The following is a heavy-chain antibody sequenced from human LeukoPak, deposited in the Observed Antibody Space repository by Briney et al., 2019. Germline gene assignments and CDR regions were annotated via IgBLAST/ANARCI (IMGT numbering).Heavy chain of an antibody. CDR2: ISSSSSYI. CDR3: ARVPSIGYFDY. Sequence: GGSLRLSCAVSGFTFSTDNINWVRQAPGKGLEWVSSISSSSSYIYYADSVKGRFTISRDNAKNSLYLQMNSLRAEDTAVYYCARVPSIGYFDYWGQGTLVTVSS. D-gene: IGHD6-6*01. CDR1: GFTFSTDN. V-gene: IGHV3-21*01. J-gene: IGHJ4*02.